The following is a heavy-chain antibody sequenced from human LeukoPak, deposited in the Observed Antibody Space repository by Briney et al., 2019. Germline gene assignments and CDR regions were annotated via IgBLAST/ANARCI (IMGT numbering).Heavy chain of an antibody. CDR2: INPSGGST. V-gene: IGHV1-46*01. CDR1: GYTFTSYY. Sequence: ASVKVSCKASGYTFTSYYMHWVRQAPGQGLEWMGIINPSGGSTSYAQKFQGRVTMARDTSTSKVYMELSSLRSEDTAVYYCARELGDNWFDPWGQGTLVTVSS. D-gene: IGHD3-3*01. J-gene: IGHJ5*02. CDR3: ARELGDNWFDP.